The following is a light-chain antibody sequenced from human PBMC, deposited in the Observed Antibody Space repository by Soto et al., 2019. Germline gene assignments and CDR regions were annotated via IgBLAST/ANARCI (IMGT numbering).Light chain of an antibody. Sequence: QSVLTQPPSVSGAPGQRVTISCTGSSSNIGAGYDVHWYQQRPGTAPKLLIFGNSNRPSGVPDRFSGSKSGTSASLAITGLQAEDEGDYYCQSYDSSLSVVVFGGGTKLTVL. CDR1: SSNIGAGYD. CDR2: GNS. CDR3: QSYDSSLSVVV. V-gene: IGLV1-40*01. J-gene: IGLJ2*01.